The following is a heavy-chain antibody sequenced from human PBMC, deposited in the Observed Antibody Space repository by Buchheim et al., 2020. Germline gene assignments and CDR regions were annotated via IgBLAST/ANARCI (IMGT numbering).Heavy chain of an antibody. D-gene: IGHD6-19*01. CDR2: VGSGHHT. CDR3: ARDFSGWSRDY. V-gene: IGHV3-21*01. J-gene: IGHJ4*02. Sequence: DVQLVESGGGLVMPGGSLTLSCVTSGFSFSPFGMTWVRQAQGKGLEWVATVGSGHHTFYADLVEGRFTVSRDNARSSVSLQLNSLRAEDTAVYFCARDFSGWSRDYWGQGTL. CDR1: GFSFSPFG.